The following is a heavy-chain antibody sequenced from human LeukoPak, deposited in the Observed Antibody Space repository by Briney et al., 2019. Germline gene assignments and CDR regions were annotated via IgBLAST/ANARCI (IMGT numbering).Heavy chain of an antibody. D-gene: IGHD2-21*01. J-gene: IGHJ4*02. CDR1: VESISGFY. CDR3: ARGVVIAPQTFDY. CDR2: IYYSGST. V-gene: IGHV4-59*01. Sequence: PSETLSLTCTVSVESISGFYWTWIRQPPGKGLEWIGYIYYSGSTNYNPSLKSRVTISVDTSKNQFSLKLSSVTAADTAVYYCARGVVIAPQTFDYWGQGTLVTVSS.